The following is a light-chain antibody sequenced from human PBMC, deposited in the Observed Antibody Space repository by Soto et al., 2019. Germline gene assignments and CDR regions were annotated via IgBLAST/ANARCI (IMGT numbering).Light chain of an antibody. J-gene: IGKJ1*01. CDR3: QQYGSSPRT. V-gene: IGKV3-20*01. Sequence: IGLTQSPCTLSLSPGERATLSCRASQSVSSSYLAWYQQKPGQAPRLLIYGASSRATGIPDRFSGSGSGTDFTLTISRLEPEDFAVYYCQQYGSSPRTFGQGTKVDI. CDR1: QSVSSSY. CDR2: GAS.